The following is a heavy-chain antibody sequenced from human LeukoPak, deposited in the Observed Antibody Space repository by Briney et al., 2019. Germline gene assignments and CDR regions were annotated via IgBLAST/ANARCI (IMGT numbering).Heavy chain of an antibody. V-gene: IGHV3-23*01. D-gene: IGHD6-19*01. J-gene: IGHJ5*02. CDR2: ISGSGGST. Sequence: PGGSLRLSCAASGFTFGTYAMSWVRQAPGKGLEWISAISGSGGSTYYADSVKGRFTISRDNSKNTLYLQMNSLRAEDTAVYYCANLPYRSGWAQNWFDPWGQGTLVTVSS. CDR3: ANLPYRSGWAQNWFDP. CDR1: GFTFGTYA.